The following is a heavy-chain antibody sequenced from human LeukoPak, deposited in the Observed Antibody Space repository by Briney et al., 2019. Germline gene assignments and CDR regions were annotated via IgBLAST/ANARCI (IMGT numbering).Heavy chain of an antibody. V-gene: IGHV4-61*02. D-gene: IGHD2-15*01. CDR3: ARTTEGYCRGRSCYSYYYYMDV. J-gene: IGHJ6*03. CDR1: GDSISSGDYY. CDR2: ISSSGST. Sequence: KPSETLSLTCTVSGDSISSGDYYWSWVRQPAGKGLEWIGRISSSGSTNYNPSLKSRVNISIDTSKNQFSLKLSSVTAADTAVYYCARTTEGYCRGRSCYSYYYYMDVWGKGTTVTVSS.